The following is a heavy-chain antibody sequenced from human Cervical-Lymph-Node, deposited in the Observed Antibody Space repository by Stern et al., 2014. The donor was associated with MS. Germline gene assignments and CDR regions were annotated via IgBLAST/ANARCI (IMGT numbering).Heavy chain of an antibody. Sequence: QVTLKESGPVLVKPTETLTLTCTVSGFSLSNVRLGVSWIRQPPGKALEWLAHTFSNDEKSYSTFLKSRLTISKDTSKSQVVLTMSNMDPVDTATYYCARIGPGGDEFWSGRIYYFDYWGQGTLVTVSS. V-gene: IGHV2-26*01. CDR2: TFSNDEK. CDR3: ARIGPGGDEFWSGRIYYFDY. D-gene: IGHD3-3*01. J-gene: IGHJ4*02. CDR1: GFSLSNVRLG.